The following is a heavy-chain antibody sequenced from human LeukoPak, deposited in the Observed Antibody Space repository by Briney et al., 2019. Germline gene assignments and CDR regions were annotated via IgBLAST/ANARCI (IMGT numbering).Heavy chain of an antibody. CDR1: GGSIRSSYYY. D-gene: IGHD3-22*01. V-gene: IGHV4-39*01. J-gene: IGHJ4*02. CDR3: ARYCRAGWMVYYDSIPQ. CDR2: IYDSGST. Sequence: SETLSLTCTVSGGSIRSSYYYWGWIRQPPGKGLEWIGSIYDSGSTYYNPSLKSRVTISVDTSKNQFSLKLSSVTAADTAVYYCARYCRAGWMVYYDSIPQWGQGTLVTVSS.